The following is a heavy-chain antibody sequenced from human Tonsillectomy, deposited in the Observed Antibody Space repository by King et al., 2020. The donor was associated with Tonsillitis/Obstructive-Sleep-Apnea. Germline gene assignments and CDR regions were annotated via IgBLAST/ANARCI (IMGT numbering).Heavy chain of an antibody. D-gene: IGHD6-19*01. J-gene: IGHJ3*02. V-gene: IGHV3-20*04. CDR1: GFTFDDYG. CDR3: ARARSSGWGDDAFDI. Sequence: VQLVESGGGVVRPGGSLRLSWAAAGFTFDDYGMSWVRQAPGKGLEWVSGINWNGGSTGYADSVKGRFTISRDNAKNSLYLQMNSLRAEDTALYYCARARSSGWGDDAFDIWGQGTMVTVSS. CDR2: INWNGGST.